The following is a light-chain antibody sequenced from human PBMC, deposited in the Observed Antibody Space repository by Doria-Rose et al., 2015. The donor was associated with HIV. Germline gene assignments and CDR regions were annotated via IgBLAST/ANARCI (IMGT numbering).Light chain of an antibody. CDR1: QSFSSTY. Sequence: TQSPGNLSLSPWERANLSCRASQSFSSTYLAWYQQKPGQAPSRLIYDGSTRATGIPDRFSASGSGTDFTLTINRLEPEDFALYYCHQYGTSWTFGQGTKVEI. CDR3: HQYGTSWT. J-gene: IGKJ1*01. V-gene: IGKV3-20*01. CDR2: DGS.